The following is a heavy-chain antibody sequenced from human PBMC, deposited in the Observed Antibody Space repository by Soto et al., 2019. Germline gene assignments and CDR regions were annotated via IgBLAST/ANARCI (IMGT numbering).Heavy chain of an antibody. Sequence: ASVKVSCKASGYTFTSYAMHWVRQAPGQRLEWMGWINAGNGNTKYSQKFQGRVTITRDTSASTAYMELSSLRSEDTAVYYCARDLGYYDSSGYPEYYFDYWGQGTLVTVSS. CDR3: ARDLGYYDSSGYPEYYFDY. D-gene: IGHD3-22*01. CDR1: GYTFTSYA. CDR2: INAGNGNT. J-gene: IGHJ4*02. V-gene: IGHV1-3*01.